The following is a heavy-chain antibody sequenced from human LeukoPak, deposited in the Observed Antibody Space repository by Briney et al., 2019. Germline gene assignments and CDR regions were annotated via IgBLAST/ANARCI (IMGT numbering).Heavy chain of an antibody. CDR1: GFTFSSYG. CDR2: IWYDGSNK. Sequence: PGGSLRLSCAASGFTFSSYGMHWVRQAPGKGLEWVAVIWYDGSNKYYADSVKGRFTISRDNSKNTLYLQMNSLRAEDTAVYYCARGYSSSSYYYYYMDVWGKGTTVTVSS. V-gene: IGHV3-33*01. J-gene: IGHJ6*03. CDR3: ARGYSSSSYYYYYMDV. D-gene: IGHD6-6*01.